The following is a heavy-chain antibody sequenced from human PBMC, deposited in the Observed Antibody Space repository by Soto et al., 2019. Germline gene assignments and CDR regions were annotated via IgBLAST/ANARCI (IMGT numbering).Heavy chain of an antibody. CDR3: AGYYGMDV. V-gene: IGHV3-74*01. CDR1: GFSFSNSW. CDR2: INSDGSDT. J-gene: IGHJ6*02. Sequence: VQLVESGGGLVQPGGSLRLSCAVSGFSFSNSWMHWVRQAPGKGLVWVSRINSDGSDTTYEDSVKGRFTISRDNAKNTLYLQMNSLRAEDTAVYYCAGYYGMDVWGQGTTVTVSS.